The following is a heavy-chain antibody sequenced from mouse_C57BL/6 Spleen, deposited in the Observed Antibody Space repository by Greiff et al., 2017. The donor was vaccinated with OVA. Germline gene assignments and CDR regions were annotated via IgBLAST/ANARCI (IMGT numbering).Heavy chain of an antibody. CDR3: ARHTVTTVFDY. J-gene: IGHJ2*01. D-gene: IGHD1-1*01. Sequence: EVKLVESGGGLVKPGGSLKLSCAASGFTFSSYTMSWVRQTPEKRLEWVATISGGGGNTYYPDSVKGRFTISRDNAKNTLYLQMSSLRSEDTALYYCARHTVTTVFDYWGQGTTLTVSS. CDR1: GFTFSSYT. V-gene: IGHV5-9*01. CDR2: ISGGGGNT.